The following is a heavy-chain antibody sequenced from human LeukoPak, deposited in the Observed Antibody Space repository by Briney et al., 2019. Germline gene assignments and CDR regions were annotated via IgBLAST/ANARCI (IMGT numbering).Heavy chain of an antibody. CDR2: IYHSGST. D-gene: IGHD2-2*02. CDR1: GESFTGYY. CDR3: ARGGDTAHVDY. Sequence: SETLSLTCALYGESFTGYYGSWIRQSPEKGLEWIGYIYHSGSTYYNPSLKSRVTISVDTSKNQFSLKLSSVTAADTAVYYCARGGDTAHVDYWGQGTLVTVSS. V-gene: IGHV4-34*01. J-gene: IGHJ4*02.